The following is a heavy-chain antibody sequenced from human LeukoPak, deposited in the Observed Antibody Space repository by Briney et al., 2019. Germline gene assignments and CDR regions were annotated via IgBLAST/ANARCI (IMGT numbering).Heavy chain of an antibody. CDR1: GDSISNTHYY. CDR3: ARGDCGGDCYSDY. D-gene: IGHD2-21*02. Sequence: SETLSLTCSVSGDSISNTHYYWAWIRQPPGKGLEWIGYIDYSGDTKYNPSLKSRVTISADTSKNQFFLKVNSVTAADTAVYYCARGDCGGDCYSDYWGQGTLVTVSS. CDR2: IDYSGDT. V-gene: IGHV4-61*05. J-gene: IGHJ4*01.